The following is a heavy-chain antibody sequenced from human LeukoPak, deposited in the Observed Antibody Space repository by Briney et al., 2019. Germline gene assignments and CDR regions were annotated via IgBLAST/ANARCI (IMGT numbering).Heavy chain of an antibody. CDR3: GRILVGYTNVPLGV. CDR1: GFTFSNCA. D-gene: IGHD2-8*01. CDR2: LSRSGAT. J-gene: IGHJ3*01. Sequence: GGSLRLSCAGSGFTFSNCAMSWVRQAPGKGLEWVSSLSRSGATFYADSVKGRFTISRDVSTNTLYLQMDRLRAADTALYYCGRILVGYTNVPLGVWGKGTMVTASS. V-gene: IGHV3-23*01.